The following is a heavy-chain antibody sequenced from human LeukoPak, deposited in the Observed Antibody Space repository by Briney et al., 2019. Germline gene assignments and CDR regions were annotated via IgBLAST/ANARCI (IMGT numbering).Heavy chain of an antibody. CDR1: GFTFSDHY. CDR2: TRNKANSYTT. V-gene: IGHV3-72*01. D-gene: IGHD3-16*01. CDR3: ARITRTDAFDI. Sequence: PGGSLRLSCAASGFTFSDHYMDWVRQAPGKGLEWVGRTRNKANSYTTEYAASVKGRFTISRDDSKNSLYLQMNSLKTEDTAVYYCARITRTDAFDIWGQGTMVTVSS. J-gene: IGHJ3*02.